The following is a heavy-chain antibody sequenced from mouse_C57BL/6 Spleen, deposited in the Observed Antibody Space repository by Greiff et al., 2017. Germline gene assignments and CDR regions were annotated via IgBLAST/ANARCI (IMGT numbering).Heavy chain of an antibody. J-gene: IGHJ3*01. V-gene: IGHV1-54*01. CDR3: ARGYYGSSGEFAY. CDR2: INPGSGGT. Sequence: QVQLQQSGAELVRPGTSVKVSCKASGYAFTNYLIEWVKQRPGQGLEWIGVINPGSGGTNYNEKFKGKATLTADKSSSTAYMQLSSLTSEDSAVYFCARGYYGSSGEFAYWGQGTLVTVSA. CDR1: GYAFTNYL. D-gene: IGHD1-1*01.